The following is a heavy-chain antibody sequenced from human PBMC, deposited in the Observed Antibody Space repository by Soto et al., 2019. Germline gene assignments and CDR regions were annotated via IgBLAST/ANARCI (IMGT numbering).Heavy chain of an antibody. CDR3: ARHPPLTMIVPS. V-gene: IGHV4-59*08. CDR1: GGSISSYY. CDR2: IYYSGST. Sequence: SETLSLTCTVSGGSISSYYWSWIRQPPGTGLEWIGYIYYSGSTNYSPSFQGHVTISADKSISTAYLQWSSLKASDTAMYYCARHPPLTMIVPSWGQGTLVTVSS. J-gene: IGHJ5*02. D-gene: IGHD3-22*01.